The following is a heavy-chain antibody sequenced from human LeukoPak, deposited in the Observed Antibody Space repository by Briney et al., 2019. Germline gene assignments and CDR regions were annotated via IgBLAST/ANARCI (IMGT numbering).Heavy chain of an antibody. CDR1: GFTFSTYG. D-gene: IGHD3-16*01. Sequence: QPGRSLRLSCATSGFTFSTYGIHWVRQAPGKGLEWVAAIWPDGSYKYYADSVKGRFTISRDNSKNTVYLQMNTLRDEDTAVYYCARAVGPFDYWGQGTLVTVSS. CDR3: ARAVGPFDY. J-gene: IGHJ4*02. V-gene: IGHV3-33*01. CDR2: IWPDGSYK.